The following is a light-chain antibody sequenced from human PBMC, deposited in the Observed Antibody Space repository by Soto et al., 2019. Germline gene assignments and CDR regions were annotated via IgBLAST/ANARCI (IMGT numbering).Light chain of an antibody. CDR3: SSYTSSSTLV. CDR1: SSDVGGYNY. Sequence: QSALTQRASVSGSPGQSITISCTGTSSDVGGYNYVSWYQQHPGKAPKLMIYDVSNRPSGVSNRFSGSKSGNMASLTISGLQAEDEADYYCSSYTSSSTLVFGGGTKLTVL. J-gene: IGLJ2*01. V-gene: IGLV2-14*01. CDR2: DVS.